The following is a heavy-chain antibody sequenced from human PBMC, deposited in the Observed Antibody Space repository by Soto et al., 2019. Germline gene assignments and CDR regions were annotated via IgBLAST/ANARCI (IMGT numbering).Heavy chain of an antibody. CDR1: GGTSSSYA. Sequence: SVKVSCKASGGTSSSYAISWVRQAPGQGLEWMGGIIPIFGTANYAQKYQGRVTITTDESTSTAYMELSSMRTDDTAVYYCARDAPPEDYWGQGTLVTVSS. J-gene: IGHJ4*02. CDR3: ARDAPPEDY. CDR2: IIPIFGTA. V-gene: IGHV1-69*05.